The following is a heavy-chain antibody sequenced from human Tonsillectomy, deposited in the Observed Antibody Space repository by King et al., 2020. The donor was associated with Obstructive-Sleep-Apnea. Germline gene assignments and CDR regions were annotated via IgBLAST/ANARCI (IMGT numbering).Heavy chain of an antibody. CDR3: SRPPGY. Sequence: QLQESGPGLVKPSETLSLTCTVSGVSISSYYWSWIRQPPGKGLEWIGYIYYSGSTNYNPSLKSRVTISVDTSKNQFSLKLSSVTAADTAVYYCSRPPGYWGQGTLVTVSS. J-gene: IGHJ4*02. CDR2: IYYSGST. CDR1: GVSISSYY. V-gene: IGHV4-59*08.